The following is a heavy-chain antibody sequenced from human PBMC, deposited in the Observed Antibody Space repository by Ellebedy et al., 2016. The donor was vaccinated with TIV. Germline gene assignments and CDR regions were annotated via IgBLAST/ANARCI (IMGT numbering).Heavy chain of an antibody. CDR2: ITGSGDST. J-gene: IGHJ4*02. Sequence: GESLKISXAASGLTFSSYVMNWVRQAPGKGLEWVSAITGSGDSTYYADSVKGRFTISRDNSKNTLYLQMNGLRAEDTAVFYCAEGGYYNLDYWGPGILVTVSS. V-gene: IGHV3-23*01. D-gene: IGHD3-9*01. CDR1: GLTFSSYV. CDR3: AEGGYYNLDY.